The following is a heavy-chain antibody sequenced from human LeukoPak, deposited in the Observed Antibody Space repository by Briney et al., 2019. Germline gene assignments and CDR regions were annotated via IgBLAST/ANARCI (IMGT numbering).Heavy chain of an antibody. D-gene: IGHD3-22*01. V-gene: IGHV3-21*01. Sequence: GGSLRLSCAASGFTFSSYSMNWVRQAPGKGLKWVSSISSSSSYIYYADSVKGRFTISRDNAKNSLYLQTNSLRAEDTAVYYCARGYYYDSGDDAFDIWGQGTMVTVSS. CDR2: ISSSSSYI. J-gene: IGHJ3*02. CDR3: ARGYYYDSGDDAFDI. CDR1: GFTFSSYS.